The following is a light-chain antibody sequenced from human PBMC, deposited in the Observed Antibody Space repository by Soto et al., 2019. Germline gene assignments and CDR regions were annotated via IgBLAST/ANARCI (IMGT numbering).Light chain of an antibody. Sequence: DIQMTQSPPSLSASVGARVPITCRASQGIGNYLAWYQQKPGKVPKLLIYGASTLQSGVPSRFSGSGSGTDFTLTISSLRPEDFATYYCQKYNRAPRTFGPGTRVEIK. CDR2: GAS. CDR1: QGIGNY. J-gene: IGKJ1*01. V-gene: IGKV1-27*01. CDR3: QKYNRAPRT.